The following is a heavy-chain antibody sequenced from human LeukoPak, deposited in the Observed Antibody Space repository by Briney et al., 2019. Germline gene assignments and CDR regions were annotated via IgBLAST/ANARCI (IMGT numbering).Heavy chain of an antibody. J-gene: IGHJ6*03. D-gene: IGHD2-21*01. CDR3: ARGAYYYMDV. V-gene: IGHV1-18*01. Sequence: ASVKVSCRASGYTFTTHGITWVRQAPGQGLEWMGWINADNSNTNYTENLQGRVTMARDTSTSTAYMELRSLRSDDTAVYYCARGAYYYMDVWGKGTTVTVSS. CDR2: INADNSNT. CDR1: GYTFTTHG.